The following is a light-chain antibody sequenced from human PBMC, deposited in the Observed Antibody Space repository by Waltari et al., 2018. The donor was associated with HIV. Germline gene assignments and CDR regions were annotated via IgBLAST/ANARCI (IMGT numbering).Light chain of an antibody. CDR2: AGS. Sequence: NFMLTQPHSVSESPGKTVTISCTRDSGSITSNYVQWYQQRPGIAPTTLNCAGSKRPPGVPDLFSGSINSSSNSAALTICGRKTEDEAVIYCQSYDNSNGVFGGGTKLTVL. V-gene: IGLV6-57*04. CDR3: QSYDNSNGV. CDR1: SGSITSNY. J-gene: IGLJ3*02.